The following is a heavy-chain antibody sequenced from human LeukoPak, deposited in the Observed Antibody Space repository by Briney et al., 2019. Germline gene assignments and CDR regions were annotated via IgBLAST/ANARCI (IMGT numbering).Heavy chain of an antibody. Sequence: SETLSLTCTVSGFSISGAYFWGWTRQPPGKGLEWIGSIYNDGSTHHNPSLWSRVSISVDTSKNDFSLKLTSVTAADTAVYYCARGLGAGGWYSLDSWGQGTLVTVSA. J-gene: IGHJ4*02. V-gene: IGHV4-38-2*02. D-gene: IGHD6-19*01. CDR2: IYNDGST. CDR3: ARGLGAGGWYSLDS. CDR1: GFSISGAYF.